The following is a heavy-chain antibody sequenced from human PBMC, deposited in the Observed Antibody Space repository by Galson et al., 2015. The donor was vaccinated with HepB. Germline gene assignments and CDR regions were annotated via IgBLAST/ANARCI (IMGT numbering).Heavy chain of an antibody. D-gene: IGHD3-22*01. J-gene: IGHJ4*02. V-gene: IGHV3-7*05. CDR1: GLPFSSYW. CDR3: ASEPSNYHYDKSGGLIGWYFDY. CDR2: IKQDGSKM. Sequence: SLRLSCAASGLPFSSYWMTWVRQAPGKGLEWVANIKQDGSKMYYVDSVKGRFTIYRDDAKNSLYLQMNSLRVEDTAVYYCASEPSNYHYDKSGGLIGWYFDYWGQGTLVTVSS.